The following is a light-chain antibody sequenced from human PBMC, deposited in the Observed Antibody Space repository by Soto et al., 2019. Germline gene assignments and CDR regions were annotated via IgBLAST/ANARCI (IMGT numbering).Light chain of an antibody. CDR3: QQYNIWPLT. Sequence: EIVMTQSPATLSVSPGEGVILSCSASQSVNSNLGWYQQKPGQAPRLLMYGASTRATGVPARFSGSGSGTEFTLTISSLQSEDFAVYYCQQYNIWPLTFGGGTKVEIK. V-gene: IGKV3-15*01. J-gene: IGKJ4*01. CDR1: QSVNSN. CDR2: GAS.